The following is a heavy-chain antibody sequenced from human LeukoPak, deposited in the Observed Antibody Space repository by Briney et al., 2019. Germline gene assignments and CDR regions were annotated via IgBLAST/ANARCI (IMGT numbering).Heavy chain of an antibody. D-gene: IGHD6-13*01. Sequence: PGGSLRLSCVGSGFTFSDYWMSWVRQAPGKGLEWAANIKSDESERFFLDSVKGRFTISRDNAKNSVYLQMSSLRAEDTGVYYCATTLNIATPGHLWGQGALVTVSS. CDR2: IKSDESER. CDR1: GFTFSDYW. V-gene: IGHV3-7*01. CDR3: ATTLNIATPGHL. J-gene: IGHJ4*02.